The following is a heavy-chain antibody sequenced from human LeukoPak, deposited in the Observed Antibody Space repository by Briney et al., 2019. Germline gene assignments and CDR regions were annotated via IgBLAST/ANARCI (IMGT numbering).Heavy chain of an antibody. Sequence: PGGSLRLSCAASGFTFSSYWMSWVRQAPGKGLEWVANIKQDGSEKYYVDSVKGRFTISRDNAKNSLYLQMNSLRAEDTAVYYCARTDYDFWSGYYTVWGQGTPVTVSS. CDR2: IKQDGSEK. V-gene: IGHV3-7*01. CDR1: GFTFSSYW. J-gene: IGHJ4*02. D-gene: IGHD3-3*01. CDR3: ARTDYDFWSGYYTV.